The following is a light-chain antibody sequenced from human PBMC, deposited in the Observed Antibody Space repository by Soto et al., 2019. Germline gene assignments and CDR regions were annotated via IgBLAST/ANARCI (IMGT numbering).Light chain of an antibody. V-gene: IGLV1-47*02. Sequence: QPVLTQPPSTSGTPGQRVTISCSGSSSNIGNNYVCWYQQLPGTAPKLLIYTNNQRPSGVPDRFSGSKSGTSAYLAISGLRSEDEADYYCAAWDDSLSGPVFGGGTKLTVL. CDR2: TNN. CDR3: AAWDDSLSGPV. CDR1: SSNIGNNY. J-gene: IGLJ2*01.